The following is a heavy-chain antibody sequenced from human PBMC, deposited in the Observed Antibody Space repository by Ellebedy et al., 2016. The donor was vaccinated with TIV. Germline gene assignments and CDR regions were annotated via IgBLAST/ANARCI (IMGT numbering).Heavy chain of an antibody. CDR3: ARHGATTPNSEYFQH. V-gene: IGHV4-4*02. CDR1: GGSISSSNW. D-gene: IGHD1-26*01. CDR2: INHSGST. J-gene: IGHJ1*01. Sequence: MPSETLSLTCAVSGGSISSSNWWSWVRQPAGKGLEWIGEINHSGSTNYNPSLKSRVTISVNKSKNQFSLQLSSVTAADTAVYYCARHGATTPNSEYFQHWGQGTLVTASS.